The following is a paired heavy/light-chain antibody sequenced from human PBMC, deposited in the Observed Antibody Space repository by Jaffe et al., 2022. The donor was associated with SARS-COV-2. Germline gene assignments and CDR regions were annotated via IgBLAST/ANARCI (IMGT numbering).Heavy chain of an antibody. CDR1: GFTFSSYD. CDR2: IGYSGGDI. CDR3: AKHKVRGYDY. J-gene: IGHJ4*02. V-gene: IGHV3-23*04. Sequence: EVLLVESGGGLVQPGGSLRLTCAASGFTFSSYDMSWVRQAPGKGLEWVSAIGYSGGDIYYADSVKGRFTISRDNSKNTVYLQMNSLRGEDSAIYYCAKHKVRGYDYWGQGTLVTVSS. D-gene: IGHD5-12*01.
Light chain of an antibody. CDR2: DAS. CDR3: QQRSNWPLT. CDR1: HSVGSY. Sequence: EIVLTQSPATLSLSPGERATLSCRASHSVGSYLAWFQQKPGQAPRFLIYDASNRATGIPARFSGSGSGTEFTLTISSLEPEDFAVYYCQQRSNWPLTFGGGTKVEIK. J-gene: IGKJ4*01. V-gene: IGKV3-11*01.